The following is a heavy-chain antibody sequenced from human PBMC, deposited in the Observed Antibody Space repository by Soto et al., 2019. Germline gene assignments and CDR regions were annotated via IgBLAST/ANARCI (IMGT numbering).Heavy chain of an antibody. CDR1: GYTFSNYG. V-gene: IGHV1-18*04. CDR2: ISAYNGNT. Sequence: ASVKVSFKASGYTFSNYGISWVRQAPGQGLEWMGWISAYNGNTNYAQKVQGRVTMTTETSTSTAYMELRSLRSDDTAVYYCARDLYRTGYDSYFEYWGQGTLVTVSS. CDR3: ARDLYRTGYDSYFEY. D-gene: IGHD3-9*01. J-gene: IGHJ4*02.